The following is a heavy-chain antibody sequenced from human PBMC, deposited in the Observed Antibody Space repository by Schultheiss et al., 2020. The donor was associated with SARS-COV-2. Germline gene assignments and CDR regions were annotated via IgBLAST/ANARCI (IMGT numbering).Heavy chain of an antibody. J-gene: IGHJ5*02. D-gene: IGHD3-3*01. Sequence: GESLKISCAASGFVFSSYGMHWVRQAPGKGLEWVAIIWYDGSNKYSADSVKGRFTISRDNSKNTLYLQMNSLRAEDTAVYYCAKDRFVLRFLGWFDPWGQGTLVTVSS. V-gene: IGHV3-33*06. CDR2: IWYDGSNK. CDR1: GFVFSSYG. CDR3: AKDRFVLRFLGWFDP.